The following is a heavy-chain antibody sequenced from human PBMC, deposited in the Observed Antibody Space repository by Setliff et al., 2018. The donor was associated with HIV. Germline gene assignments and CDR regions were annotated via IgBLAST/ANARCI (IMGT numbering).Heavy chain of an antibody. CDR2: LRFDGSNQ. V-gene: IGHV3-30*02. D-gene: IGHD6-13*01. CDR3: AKDVARRLAAIGRRGFFDS. Sequence: GGSLRLSCEASGFTFSSYAMHWVRQAPGKGLEWVAFLRFDGSNQYYADSVKGRFTISRDNSRNTLYPQMHSLTPEDTAVYYCAKDVARRLAAIGRRGFFDSWGQGTLVTVSS. J-gene: IGHJ4*02. CDR1: GFTFSSYA.